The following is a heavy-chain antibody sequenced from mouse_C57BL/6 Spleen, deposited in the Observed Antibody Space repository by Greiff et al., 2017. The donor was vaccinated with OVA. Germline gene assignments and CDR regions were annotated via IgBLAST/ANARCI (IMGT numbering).Heavy chain of an antibody. CDR1: GYAFTNYL. J-gene: IGHJ2*01. CDR2: INPGSGGT. V-gene: IGHV1-54*01. CDR3: ARRTGGGAFDY. Sequence: QVQLQQSGAELVRPGTSVKVSCKASGYAFTNYLIEWVKQRPGQGLEWIGVINPGSGGTNYNEKFKGKATLTADKSSSTAYMQLSSLTSEDPAVYFCARRTGGGAFDYWGQGTTLTVSS. D-gene: IGHD4-1*01.